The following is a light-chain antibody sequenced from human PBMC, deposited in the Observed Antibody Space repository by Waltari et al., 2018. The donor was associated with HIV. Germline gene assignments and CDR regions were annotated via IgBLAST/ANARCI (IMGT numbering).Light chain of an antibody. V-gene: IGLV2-8*01. J-gene: IGLJ3*02. CDR1: SNDIGPYNY. CDR3: TSYAGSNNLVV. Sequence: QSALTQPPAASGSPGQSVTISCTGTSNDIGPYNYVSWYQQHPDRVPSLLIYEVNKRPAGVPDRCSGSKSGNTASLTVSGLQAEDEADYYCTSYAGSNNLVVFGGGTKLTVL. CDR2: EVN.